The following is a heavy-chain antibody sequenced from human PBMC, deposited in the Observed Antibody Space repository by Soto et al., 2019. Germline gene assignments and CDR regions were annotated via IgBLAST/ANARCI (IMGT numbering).Heavy chain of an antibody. J-gene: IGHJ4*02. V-gene: IGHV3-23*01. CDR1: GFTFSSYA. CDR2: ISGNGGST. CDR3: AKGSEFSNSYTLDFDF. Sequence: ETLSLSCAASGFTFSSYAMSWVRQAPGRGLEWVSIISGNGGSTYYAASVKGRFTISRDNTKNTLYLQMDSLTAEDTAVYYCAKGSEFSNSYTLDFDFWGQGALVTVSS. D-gene: IGHD6-6*01.